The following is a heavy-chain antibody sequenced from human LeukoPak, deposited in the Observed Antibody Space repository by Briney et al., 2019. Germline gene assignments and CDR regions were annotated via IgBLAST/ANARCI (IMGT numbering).Heavy chain of an antibody. Sequence: GGSLRLSCAASGFTFSSYSMNWVRQAPGKGLEWVSYISSSSSTIYYADSVKGRFTISRDNAKNSLYLQMNSLRAEDTAVYYCAREEGGTEGSMITFGGVVYWGQGTLVTVSS. V-gene: IGHV3-48*01. CDR3: AREEGGTEGSMITFGGVVY. J-gene: IGHJ4*02. CDR2: ISSSSSTI. D-gene: IGHD3-16*01. CDR1: GFTFSSYS.